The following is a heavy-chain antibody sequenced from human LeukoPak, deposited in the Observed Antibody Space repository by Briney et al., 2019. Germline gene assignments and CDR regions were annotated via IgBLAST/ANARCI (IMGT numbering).Heavy chain of an antibody. D-gene: IGHD4-23*01. J-gene: IGHJ4*02. CDR3: ARISVVTPGYFDY. V-gene: IGHV3-53*01. Sequence: GGSLRLSCAASGFTVSSNYMSWVRQAPGKGLEWVSVIFSGGSTFYADSVKGRFTISRDNSKNTLHLQMNSLRAEDTAVYYCARISVVTPGYFDYWGQGTLVTVSS. CDR2: IFSGGST. CDR1: GFTVSSNY.